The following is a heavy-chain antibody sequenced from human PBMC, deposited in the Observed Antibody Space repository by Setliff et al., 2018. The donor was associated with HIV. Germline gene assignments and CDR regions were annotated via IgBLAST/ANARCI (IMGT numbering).Heavy chain of an antibody. Sequence: PGGSLRLSCATSGFTFSSYWMHWVRQAPGKGLQWIARINSDGRSTDYAESVKGRFTISKDTARNTLYLQMNTVTAEDTAVYYCVRSGGFGELYGFWGQGTLVTVSS. CDR1: GFTFSSYW. CDR3: VRSGGFGELYGF. V-gene: IGHV3-74*01. CDR2: INSDGRST. D-gene: IGHD3-10*01. J-gene: IGHJ4*02.